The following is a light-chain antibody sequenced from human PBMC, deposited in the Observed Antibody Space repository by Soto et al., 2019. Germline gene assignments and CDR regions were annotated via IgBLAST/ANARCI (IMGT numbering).Light chain of an antibody. J-gene: IGKJ4*01. CDR1: HGISNS. Sequence: DIQMTQSPSSLSASVGDRVTITCQASHGISNSLNWCQQKPGKAPNLLIYGASNLGTGVPSRFRRSGSGTDFTFTSSSLQPEATAAYYCQQYDNLPFDGGTKVEIK. CDR2: GAS. V-gene: IGKV1-33*01. CDR3: QQYDNLP.